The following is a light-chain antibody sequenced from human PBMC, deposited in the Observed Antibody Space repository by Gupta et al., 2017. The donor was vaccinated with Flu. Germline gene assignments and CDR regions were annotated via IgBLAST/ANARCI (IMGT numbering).Light chain of an antibody. CDR2: AAS. J-gene: IGKJ1*01. Sequence: PSSRSASTGDRVTITCRASQGISSYLAWYQQKPGKAPKLLIYAASTWQSGVPSMFSGSGSGTDFTLTISCLQSEDFATYYCQQYYSYPRTFGQGTKVEIK. CDR3: QQYYSYPRT. CDR1: QGISSY. V-gene: IGKV1-8*01.